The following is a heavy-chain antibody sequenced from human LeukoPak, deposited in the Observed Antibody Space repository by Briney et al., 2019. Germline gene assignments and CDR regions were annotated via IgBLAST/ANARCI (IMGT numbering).Heavy chain of an antibody. CDR3: AKDPHTGYSFAY. J-gene: IGHJ4*02. CDR1: GSTFSSYA. Sequence: GGSLRLSCAASGSTFSSYAMSWVRQAPGKGLEWVSSLSGSGGSTYYADSVKGRFTISRDNSKNTLYLQMNSLRVEDTAVYYCAKDPHTGYSFAYWGQGTLVTVSS. D-gene: IGHD5-18*01. V-gene: IGHV3-23*01. CDR2: LSGSGGST.